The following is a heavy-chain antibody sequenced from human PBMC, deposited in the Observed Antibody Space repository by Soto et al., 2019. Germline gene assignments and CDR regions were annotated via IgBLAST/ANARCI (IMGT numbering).Heavy chain of an antibody. CDR1: GDSITRGAYY. J-gene: IGHJ4*02. CDR3: AGDRNSNIWAFY. V-gene: IGHV4-31*03. D-gene: IGHD6-13*01. Sequence: SETLSLTCTVSGDSITRGAYYWTWIRQHPGKGLEWIGYISNTGRTYYNPSLKSRVTISVDTSKKQFSLNLISVTAADTAVYYCAGDRNSNIWAFYWGPGTLVTVSS. CDR2: ISNTGRT.